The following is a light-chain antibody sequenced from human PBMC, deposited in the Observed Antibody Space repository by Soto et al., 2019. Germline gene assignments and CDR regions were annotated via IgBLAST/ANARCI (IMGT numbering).Light chain of an antibody. CDR2: QVT. J-gene: IGLJ1*01. V-gene: IGLV2-14*01. CDR3: TSYSSSDIFYV. Sequence: QSALTQPASVSGSPGQSITISCTGTSSDIGGYYYVSWYQHHPGKAPKLLIYQVTNRPSRVSNRFSGSKSGNTASLTISGLQADDEADYYCTSYSSSDIFYVFGTG. CDR1: SSDIGGYYY.